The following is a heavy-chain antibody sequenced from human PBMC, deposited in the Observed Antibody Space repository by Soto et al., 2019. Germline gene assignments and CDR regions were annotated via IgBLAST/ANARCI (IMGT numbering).Heavy chain of an antibody. J-gene: IGHJ4*02. Sequence: ASVKVSCKASGYTFTSYAMHWVRQAPGQRLEWMGWINAGNGNTKYSQKFQGRVTITRDTSASTAYMELSSLRSEDTAVYYCARTLHHSYYDFWIDYWGQGTLVTVSS. D-gene: IGHD3-3*01. CDR2: INAGNGNT. CDR3: ARTLHHSYYDFWIDY. V-gene: IGHV1-3*01. CDR1: GYTFTSYA.